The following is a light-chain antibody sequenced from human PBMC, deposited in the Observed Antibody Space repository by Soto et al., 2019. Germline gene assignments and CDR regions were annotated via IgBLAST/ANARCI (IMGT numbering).Light chain of an antibody. Sequence: QSALTQPASVSGSPGQSITFSCTGTSSDVGSYNYVSWYQQHPGKAPKLMIYDVSNRPSGVSNRFSGSKSGNTASLTNSGLQAEDEADYYCSSYTSSRTLVFGGGTKLTVL. CDR3: SSYTSSRTLV. CDR2: DVS. J-gene: IGLJ2*01. V-gene: IGLV2-14*03. CDR1: SSDVGSYNY.